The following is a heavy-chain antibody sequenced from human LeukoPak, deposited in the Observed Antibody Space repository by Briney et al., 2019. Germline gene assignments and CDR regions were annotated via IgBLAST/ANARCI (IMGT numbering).Heavy chain of an antibody. J-gene: IGHJ4*02. CDR3: ARPRGCGSSKCNNFDY. CDR1: GFRFGSYT. CDR2: MDEYGSEI. Sequence: GGSLRLSCAASGFRFGSYTMSWVRQAPGKGLEWVTYMDEYGSEIFYVDSVRGRFTISRDNAKNSLYLQMYSLRAEDTGVHYCARPRGCGSSKCNNFDYWGQGTLVTVSS. D-gene: IGHD2-15*01. V-gene: IGHV3-7*03.